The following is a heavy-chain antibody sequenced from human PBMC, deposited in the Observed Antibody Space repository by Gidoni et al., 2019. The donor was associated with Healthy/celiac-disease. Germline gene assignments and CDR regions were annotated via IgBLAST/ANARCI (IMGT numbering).Heavy chain of an antibody. CDR1: GFTFSSYG. D-gene: IGHD2-15*01. CDR3: AKDILYFSATYFPRSNYYYYYGMDV. CDR2: ISYDGSNK. Sequence: QVQLVESGGGVVQPGRSLRLSCAASGFTFSSYGMHWVRQAPGKGLAWVAVISYDGSNKYYADSVKGRFTISRDNSKNTLYLQMNSLRAEDTAVYYCAKDILYFSATYFPRSNYYYYYGMDVWGQGTTVTVSS. V-gene: IGHV3-30*18. J-gene: IGHJ6*02.